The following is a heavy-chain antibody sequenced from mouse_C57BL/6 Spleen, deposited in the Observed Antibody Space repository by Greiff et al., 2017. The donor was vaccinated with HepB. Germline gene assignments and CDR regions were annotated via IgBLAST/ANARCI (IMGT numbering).Heavy chain of an antibody. D-gene: IGHD2-5*01. Sequence: QVQLQQSGAELVKPGASVKLSCKASGYTFTSYWMHWVKQRPGQGLEWIGMIHPNSGSTNYNEKFKSKATLTVDKSSSTAYMQLSSLTSEDSAVYYCARGAIVTSRFAYWGQGTLVTVSA. CDR1: GYTFTSYW. V-gene: IGHV1-64*01. J-gene: IGHJ3*01. CDR2: IHPNSGST. CDR3: ARGAIVTSRFAY.